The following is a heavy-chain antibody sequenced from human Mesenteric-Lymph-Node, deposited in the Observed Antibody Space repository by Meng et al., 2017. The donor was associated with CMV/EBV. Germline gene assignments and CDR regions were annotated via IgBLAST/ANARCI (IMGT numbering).Heavy chain of an antibody. CDR2: ITPNRCGT. CDR1: FTGSY. J-gene: IGHJ5*02. V-gene: IGHV1-2*06. CDR3: ARDTDYYYGSGSYLSWFDP. Sequence: FTGSYLPWGRPAPVQGLVWMGRITPNRCGTNYAQKFPGRVTMTRDTSISTAYMELSRLRSDDTAVYYCARDTDYYYGSGSYLSWFDPWGQGTLVTVSS. D-gene: IGHD3-10*01.